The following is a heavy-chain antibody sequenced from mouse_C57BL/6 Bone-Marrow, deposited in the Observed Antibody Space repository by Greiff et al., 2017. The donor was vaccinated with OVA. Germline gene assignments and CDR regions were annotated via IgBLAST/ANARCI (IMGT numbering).Heavy chain of an antibody. CDR3: ARNWGLPHYFDY. D-gene: IGHD2-2*01. CDR1: GFSLTSYG. V-gene: IGHV2-2*01. Sequence: QVQLQQSGPGLVQPSQSLSITCTVSGFSLTSYGVHWVRQSPGKGLEWLGVIWSSGSTDYNAAFISRLSISKDNSKSQVFFKMNSLQADDTAIYYCARNWGLPHYFDYWGQGTTLTVSS. J-gene: IGHJ2*01. CDR2: IWSSGST.